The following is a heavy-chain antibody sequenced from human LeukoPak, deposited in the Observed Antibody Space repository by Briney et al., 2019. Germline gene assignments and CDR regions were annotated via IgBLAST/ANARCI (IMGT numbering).Heavy chain of an antibody. Sequence: GGSLRLSCAVSGFNFNSYWMHWLRQAPGKGLVWVSRINADGSGTSHADSVKGRFTISRDNAKNTLYLQMDSLRAEDTAVYYCAREGLGVAAPVDYWGPGTLVTVSS. V-gene: IGHV3-74*01. CDR2: INADGSGT. CDR1: GFNFNSYW. J-gene: IGHJ4*02. D-gene: IGHD6-19*01. CDR3: AREGLGVAAPVDY.